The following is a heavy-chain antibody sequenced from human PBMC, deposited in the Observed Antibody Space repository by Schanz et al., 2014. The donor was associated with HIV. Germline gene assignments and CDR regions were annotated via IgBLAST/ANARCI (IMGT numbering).Heavy chain of an antibody. D-gene: IGHD1-26*01. CDR1: GFTFSSFG. Sequence: VQVVESGGGVVRPGRSLRLSCAASGFTFSSFGMHWVRQAPGKGLEWISYISSGGSTKYYADSVKGRFTISRDNAKNSLYLQMNSLTPEDTAVYYCARDKKSGNNDGGFDPWGQGTLVTVSS. CDR2: ISSGGSTK. V-gene: IGHV3-48*03. CDR3: ARDKKSGNNDGGFDP. J-gene: IGHJ5*02.